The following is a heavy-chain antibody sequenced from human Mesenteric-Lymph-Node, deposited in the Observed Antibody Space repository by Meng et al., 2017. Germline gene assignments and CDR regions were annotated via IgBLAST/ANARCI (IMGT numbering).Heavy chain of an antibody. J-gene: IGHJ4*02. CDR3: TITMIVAFDY. V-gene: IGHV3-21*01. D-gene: IGHD3-22*01. CDR2: ISSSSSYI. Sequence: GESLKISCAASGFTFSSYAMSWVRQAPGKGLEWVSSISSSSSYIYYADSVKGRFTISRDNAKNSLYLQMNSLRAEDTAVYYCTITMIVAFDYWGQGTLVTVSS. CDR1: GFTFSSYA.